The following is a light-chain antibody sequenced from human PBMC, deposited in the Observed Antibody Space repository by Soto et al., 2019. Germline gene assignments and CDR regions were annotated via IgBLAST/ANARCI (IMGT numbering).Light chain of an antibody. V-gene: IGKV1-39*01. CDR3: QQNYDVPYT. CDR1: PSIGSY. Sequence: QLTQAPSLLSASVGDRVTITCRASPSIGSYLNWYQHKPGEAPKLLSFAADTLKSGVPSRYSGSGFNKEFTLTVTSRQPEDFATFYFQQNYDVPYTFGLGT. CDR2: AAD. J-gene: IGKJ2*01.